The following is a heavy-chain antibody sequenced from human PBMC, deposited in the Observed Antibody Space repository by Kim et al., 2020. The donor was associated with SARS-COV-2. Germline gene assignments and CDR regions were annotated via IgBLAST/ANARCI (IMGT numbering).Heavy chain of an antibody. CDR1: GGSISSGGYY. CDR3: ARASMIVVVLDAFDI. D-gene: IGHD3-22*01. Sequence: SETLSLTCTVSGGSISSGGYYWSWIRQHPGKGLEWIGYIYYSGSTYYNPSLKSRVTISVDTSKNQFSLKLSSVTAADTAVYYWARASMIVVVLDAFDIWGQGTMVTVSS. J-gene: IGHJ3*02. V-gene: IGHV4-31*03. CDR2: IYYSGST.